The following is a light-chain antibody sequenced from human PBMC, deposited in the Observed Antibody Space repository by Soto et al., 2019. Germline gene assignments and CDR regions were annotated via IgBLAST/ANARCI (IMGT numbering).Light chain of an antibody. Sequence: QSVLTQPPSASGTLGQRVTISCSGSSSNIGINTVNWYQHLPGTAPKLLIYNNNQRPSGVPDRFSGSKSGTSASLAISGLQSEDETDYYCAAWDDSLNGVVFGGGTKLTVL. CDR3: AAWDDSLNGVV. J-gene: IGLJ2*01. CDR1: SSNIGINT. CDR2: NNN. V-gene: IGLV1-44*01.